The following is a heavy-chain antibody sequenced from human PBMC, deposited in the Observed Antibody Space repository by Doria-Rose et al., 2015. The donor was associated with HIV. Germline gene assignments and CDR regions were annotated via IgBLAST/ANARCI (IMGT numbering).Heavy chain of an antibody. D-gene: IGHD1-1*01. CDR1: GGSFSGYY. CDR2: INHSGSS. Sequence: QVQLQQWGAGLVKPSETLSLTCADFGGSFSGYYWSWIRQPPGKGLEWIGEINHSGSSTYRTCLKSRVTISLDTSKILFSLKLSSVTAADTAVYYCARGLLRGGWNDVDYYYGMDVWGQGTTVTVSS. CDR3: ARGLLRGGWNDVDYYYGMDV. J-gene: IGHJ6*02. V-gene: IGHV4-34*01.